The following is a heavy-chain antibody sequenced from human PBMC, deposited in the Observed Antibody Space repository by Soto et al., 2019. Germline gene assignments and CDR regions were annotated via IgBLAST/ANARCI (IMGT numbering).Heavy chain of an antibody. J-gene: IGHJ4*02. CDR2: IWYDGSNE. CDR1: GFTFSSHG. D-gene: IGHD5-12*01. CDR3: AKADYTFEAYFDN. Sequence: QVKLVESGGGVVQPGRSLRLYCAASGFTFSSHGRHWVRQAPGKGLDWVEIIWYDGSNEYYADSVKGRFTISRDNSNNTLYLQMNSLRAEYTAMYYCAKADYTFEAYFDNWGQGTLVTVAS. V-gene: IGHV3-33*06.